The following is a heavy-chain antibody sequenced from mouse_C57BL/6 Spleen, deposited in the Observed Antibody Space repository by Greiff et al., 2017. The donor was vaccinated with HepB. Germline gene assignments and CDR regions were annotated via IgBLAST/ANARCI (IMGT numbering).Heavy chain of an antibody. D-gene: IGHD1-1*01. Sequence: DVKLVESGGGLVKPGGSLKLSCAASGFTFSDYGMHWVRQAPEKGLEWVAYISSGSSTIYYADTVKGRFTISRDNAKNTLFLQMTSLRSEDTAMYYCAREIYYYGSSFAYWGQGTLVTVSA. CDR2: ISSGSSTI. V-gene: IGHV5-17*01. CDR3: AREIYYYGSSFAY. J-gene: IGHJ3*01. CDR1: GFTFSDYG.